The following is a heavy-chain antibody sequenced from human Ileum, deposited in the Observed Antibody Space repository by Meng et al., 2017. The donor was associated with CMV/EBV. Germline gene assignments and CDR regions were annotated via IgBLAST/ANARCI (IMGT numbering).Heavy chain of an antibody. CDR3: ARDSDFWSGYYIPYYYYGMDV. J-gene: IGHJ6*02. D-gene: IGHD3-3*01. V-gene: IGHV3-21*01. CDR1: EFTFSSYS. Sequence: SLKISCAASEFTFSSYSMNWVRQAPGKGLELVSSISSSSSYIYYADSVKGRFTISRDNAKNSLYLQMNSLRAEDTAVYYCARDSDFWSGYYIPYYYYGMDVWGQGTLVTVSS. CDR2: ISSSSSYI.